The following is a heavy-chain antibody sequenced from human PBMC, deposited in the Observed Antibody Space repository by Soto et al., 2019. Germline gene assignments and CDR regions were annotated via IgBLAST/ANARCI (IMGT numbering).Heavy chain of an antibody. V-gene: IGHV1-69*01. CDR3: ARDGAISMVTHGPLYH. D-gene: IGHD5-18*01. CDR2: IIPIFGTA. J-gene: IGHJ5*02. CDR1: GGTFSSYA. Sequence: QVQLVQSGAEVKKPGSSVKVSCKDSGGTFSSYAISWVRQAPGQGLEWMGGIIPIFGTANYAQKFQGRVTITADESTSTAYMEVRSLRAEDTAVYYCARDGAISMVTHGPLYHWGQGTLVTGSS.